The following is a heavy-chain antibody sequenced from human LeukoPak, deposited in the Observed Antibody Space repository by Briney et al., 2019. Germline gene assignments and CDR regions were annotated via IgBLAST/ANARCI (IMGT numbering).Heavy chain of an antibody. CDR1: GLTVSSNC. D-gene: IGHD1-26*01. CDR2: IYSGGNT. V-gene: IGHV3-53*01. CDR3: ARAFYSGSYYALNY. J-gene: IGHJ4*02. Sequence: GGSLRLSCAASGLTVSSNCMSWVRQAPGKGLEWVSFIYSGGNTYYADSVKGRFTISRDNAKNSLYLQMNSLRAEDTAVYYCARAFYSGSYYALNYWGQGTLVTVSS.